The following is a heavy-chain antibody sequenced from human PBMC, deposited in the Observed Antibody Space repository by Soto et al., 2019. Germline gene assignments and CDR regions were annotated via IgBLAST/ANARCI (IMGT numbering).Heavy chain of an antibody. V-gene: IGHV4-34*01. CDR2: INHSGST. CDR1: GGSFSGYY. CDR3: ARGDGYDYYFDY. J-gene: IGHJ4*02. D-gene: IGHD5-12*01. Sequence: SETLSLTCAVYGGSFSGYYCSWIRQPPGKGLEWIGEINHSGSTNYNPSLKSRVTISVDTSKNQFSLKLSSVTAADTAVYYCARGDGYDYYFDYWGQGTLVTVSS.